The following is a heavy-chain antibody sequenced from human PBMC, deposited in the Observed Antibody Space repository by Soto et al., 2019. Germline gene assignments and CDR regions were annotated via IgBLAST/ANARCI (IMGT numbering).Heavy chain of an antibody. J-gene: IGHJ4*02. CDR3: AKDQVGANHFDY. V-gene: IGHV3-23*01. Sequence: EVQVLESGGGLVQPGGSLRLSCAASGFTFSDFAMSWVRQAPGKGLEWVSGITTGGGSTYYADSVKGRFTISRDNSKNTVYLQMNSLRAEDTAVCYCAKDQVGANHFDYWGQGTLLTVSS. CDR1: GFTFSDFA. CDR2: ITTGGGST. D-gene: IGHD1-26*01.